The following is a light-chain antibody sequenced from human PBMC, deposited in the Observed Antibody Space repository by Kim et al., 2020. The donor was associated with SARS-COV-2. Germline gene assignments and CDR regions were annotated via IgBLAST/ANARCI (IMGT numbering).Light chain of an antibody. CDR2: DVT. J-gene: IGLJ3*02. Sequence: GQAITSSCTGTNSDIGGYNYVSWYQQHPGKAPNLMIYDVTKRPSGVSNRFSGSKSGNTASLTISGLQADDEADYYCSSYTSSKTWVFGGGTKLTVL. V-gene: IGLV2-14*03. CDR1: NSDIGGYNY. CDR3: SSYTSSKTWV.